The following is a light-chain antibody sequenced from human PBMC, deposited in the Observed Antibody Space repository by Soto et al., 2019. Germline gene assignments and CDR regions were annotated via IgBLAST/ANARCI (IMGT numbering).Light chain of an antibody. Sequence: DIQMTQSPSSLSASVGDTVTITCRASQSISSHLNWYQQKPGKAPNLLMYTASNLKSGVPSRFSGSGSGTDFTLTISSLQPEDFATYYCQQSYSTPISFGQGTRLEI. CDR3: QQSYSTPIS. V-gene: IGKV1-39*01. CDR2: TAS. CDR1: QSISSH. J-gene: IGKJ5*01.